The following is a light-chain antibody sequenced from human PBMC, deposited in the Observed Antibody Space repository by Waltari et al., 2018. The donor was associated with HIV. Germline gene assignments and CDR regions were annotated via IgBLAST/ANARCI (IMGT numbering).Light chain of an antibody. Sequence: QSLLSQPPSLSGTPGQRVILSCSGSASNIGRNNLDWYLQFSGMAPRLLSYRDGPWPSGVPDRLSASTAGTSAFLAISGLRLEDEGDYDCAVWDDNVTGWVFGGGTKLPVL. CDR1: ASNIGRNN. J-gene: IGLJ3*02. CDR3: AVWDDNVTGWV. CDR2: RDG. V-gene: IGLV1-47*01.